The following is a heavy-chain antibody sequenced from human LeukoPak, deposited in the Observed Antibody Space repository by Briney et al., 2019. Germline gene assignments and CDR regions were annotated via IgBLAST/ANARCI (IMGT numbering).Heavy chain of an antibody. CDR2: IYYSGST. J-gene: IGHJ4*02. CDR3: ARSRMAVVGPTAEDLDY. Sequence: SETLSLTCTVSGGSISSGGYYWSWIRQHPGKGLEWIGYIYYSGSTYYNPSLKSRVTISVDTSKNQFSLNLSSVTAADTAVYYCARSRMAVVGPTAEDLDYWGQGTLVTVSS. D-gene: IGHD2-2*01. CDR1: GGSISSGGYY. V-gene: IGHV4-31*03.